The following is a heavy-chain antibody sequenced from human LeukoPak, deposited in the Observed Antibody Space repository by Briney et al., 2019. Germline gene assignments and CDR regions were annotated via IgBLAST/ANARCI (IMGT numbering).Heavy chain of an antibody. J-gene: IGHJ4*02. D-gene: IGHD3-22*01. CDR3: AKVGYYYDSSGYYDY. CDR2: ISGSGGST. CDR1: GFTFSSYA. V-gene: IGHV3-23*01. Sequence: PGGSLRLSCAASGFTFSSYAMSWVRQAPGKGLEWVSAISGSGGSTYYADPVKGRFTISRDNSKNTLYLQMNSLRAEDTAVYYCAKVGYYYDSSGYYDYWGQGTLVTVSS.